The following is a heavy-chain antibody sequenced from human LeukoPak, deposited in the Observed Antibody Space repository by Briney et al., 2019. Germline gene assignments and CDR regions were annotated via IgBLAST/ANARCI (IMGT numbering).Heavy chain of an antibody. V-gene: IGHV3-74*03. J-gene: IGHJ4*02. Sequence: GGSLRLSCTASGFTFSGHWIHWVRQAPGMGLVWVSRINERGTDSMYAESVKGRFAISRDNNKNSLYLQMTSLRTEDTALYYCTKGSNTWPSLFDYWGQGTLVTVSS. CDR1: GFTFSGHW. D-gene: IGHD2-2*02. CDR3: TKGSNTWPSLFDY. CDR2: INERGTDS.